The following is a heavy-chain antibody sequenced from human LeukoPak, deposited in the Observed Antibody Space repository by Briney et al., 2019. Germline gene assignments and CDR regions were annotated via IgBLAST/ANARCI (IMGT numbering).Heavy chain of an antibody. J-gene: IGHJ4*02. CDR2: IGGGGGST. CDR3: ARVDTSTWFSSPFDY. V-gene: IGHV3-23*01. D-gene: IGHD6-13*01. CDR1: GFTFSIFA. Sequence: GGSLRLSCAASGFTFSIFAMTWVRQAPGKGLEWVSGIGGGGGSTYYADSVKGRFTISRDNSENTVFLQMNSLRAEDTAVYYCARVDTSTWFSSPFDYRGRGTLVTVSS.